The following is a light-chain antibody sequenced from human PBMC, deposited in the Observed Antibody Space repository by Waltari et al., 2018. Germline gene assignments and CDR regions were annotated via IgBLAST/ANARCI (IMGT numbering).Light chain of an antibody. CDR2: KNK. J-gene: IGLJ1*01. Sequence: QSVLTQPPSASGTPGQRVTISCSGSNSNIGSDNVYWYQHLPGAAPKPLIYKNKPRPSGIPDRFSGSKSGTSASLAISGLRSEDDGDYYCVGWDASLSGYVFGTGTKVTVL. V-gene: IGLV1-47*01. CDR1: NSNIGSDN. CDR3: VGWDASLSGYV.